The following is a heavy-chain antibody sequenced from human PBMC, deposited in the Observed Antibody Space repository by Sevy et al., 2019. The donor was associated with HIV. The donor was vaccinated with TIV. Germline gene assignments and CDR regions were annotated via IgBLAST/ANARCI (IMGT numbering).Heavy chain of an antibody. CDR3: SRDLRLRGYSYGCFDY. CDR1: GYTFTGQY. J-gene: IGHJ4*02. D-gene: IGHD5-18*01. V-gene: IGHV1-2*02. CDR2: INPNSGDT. Sequence: ASVKVSCKASGYTFTGQYIHWVRQAPGQGLEWMGWINPNSGDTKYAQEFRGRVTMTRDTSIRTAYMELSGLKSDDTAVYYCSRDLRLRGYSYGCFDYWGQGTLVTVSS.